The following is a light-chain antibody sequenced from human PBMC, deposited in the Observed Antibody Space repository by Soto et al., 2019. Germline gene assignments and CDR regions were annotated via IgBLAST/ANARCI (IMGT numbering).Light chain of an antibody. V-gene: IGKV3-11*01. Sequence: EIVLTQSPATLSLSPGERATLSCRASQSVGTFFAWYQQKPGQAPRLLIHDASERAAGIPARFSGSGSGTDFTLTLSSLEPEDFAVYFCQRETFGKGTKVDIK. CDR1: QSVGTF. CDR3: QRET. J-gene: IGKJ1*01. CDR2: DAS.